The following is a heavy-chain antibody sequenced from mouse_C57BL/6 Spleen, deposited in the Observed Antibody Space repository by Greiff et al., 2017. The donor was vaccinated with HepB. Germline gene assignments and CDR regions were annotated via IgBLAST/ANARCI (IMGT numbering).Heavy chain of an antibody. J-gene: IGHJ3*01. Sequence: VKLQESGAELAKPGASVKLSCKASGYTFTSYWMHWVKQRPGQGLEWIGYINPSSGYTKYNQKFKDKATWTADKSSSTAYMQLSSLTYEDSAVYYCARQGSNYEGFAYWGQGTLVTVSA. CDR2: INPSSGYT. D-gene: IGHD2-5*01. CDR3: ARQGSNYEGFAY. V-gene: IGHV1-7*01. CDR1: GYTFTSYW.